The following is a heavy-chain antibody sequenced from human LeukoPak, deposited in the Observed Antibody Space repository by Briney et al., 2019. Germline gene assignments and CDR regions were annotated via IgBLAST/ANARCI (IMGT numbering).Heavy chain of an antibody. CDR2: ISSSGSTI. Sequence: GGSLRLSCAASGFTFSSYSMNWVRQAPGKGLEWVSYISSSGSTIYYADSVKGRFTISRDNAKNSLYLQMNSLRAEDTAVYYCARGELGDYYFDYWGQGTLVTVSS. D-gene: IGHD7-27*01. V-gene: IGHV3-48*01. CDR1: GFTFSSYS. J-gene: IGHJ4*02. CDR3: ARGELGDYYFDY.